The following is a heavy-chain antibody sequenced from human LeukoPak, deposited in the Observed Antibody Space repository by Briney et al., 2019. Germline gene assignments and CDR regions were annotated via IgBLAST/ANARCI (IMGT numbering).Heavy chain of an antibody. J-gene: IGHJ6*03. D-gene: IGHD2-2*01. CDR1: GFTFTSSA. V-gene: IGHV1-58*02. Sequence: SVKVSCKASGFTFTSSAMQWVRQARGQRLEWIGWIVVGSGNTNYAQKFQERVTITRDMSTSTAYMELSSLRSEDTAVYYCAADSTGVVPALPYYYYYMDVWGRGTTVTVSS. CDR2: IVVGSGNT. CDR3: AADSTGVVPALPYYYYYMDV.